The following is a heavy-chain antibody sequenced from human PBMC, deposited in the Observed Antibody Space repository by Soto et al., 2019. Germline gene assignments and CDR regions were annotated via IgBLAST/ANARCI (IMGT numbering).Heavy chain of an antibody. D-gene: IGHD3-9*01. CDR1: GFSLSTSGVG. CDR2: IYWDDDK. J-gene: IGHJ4*02. Sequence: QITLKESGPTLVKPTQTLTLTCTFSGFSLSTSGVGVGWIRQPPGKALEWLALIYWDDDKRYSPSLKSRLTITKDTSKNQVVLTMTNMDPVDTATYYCARDAYYDILTGYHFDYWGQGTLVTVSS. V-gene: IGHV2-5*02. CDR3: ARDAYYDILTGYHFDY.